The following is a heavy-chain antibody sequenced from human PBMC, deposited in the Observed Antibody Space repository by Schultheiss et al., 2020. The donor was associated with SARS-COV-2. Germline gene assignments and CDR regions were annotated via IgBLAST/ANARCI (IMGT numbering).Heavy chain of an antibody. CDR2: INHSGST. D-gene: IGHD5-12*01. V-gene: IGHV4-34*01. J-gene: IGHJ6*02. CDR3: ARGGWLLGYYYYGMDV. Sequence: SETLSLTCTVSGGSISSYYWSWIRQPPGKGLEWIGEINHSGSTNYNPSLKSRVTISVDTSKNQFSLKLSSVTAADTAVYYCARGGWLLGYYYYGMDVWGQGTTVTVSS. CDR1: GGSISSYY.